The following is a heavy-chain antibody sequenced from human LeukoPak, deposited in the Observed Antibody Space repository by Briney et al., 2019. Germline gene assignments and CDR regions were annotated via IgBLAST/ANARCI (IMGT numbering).Heavy chain of an antibody. J-gene: IGHJ4*02. Sequence: GGSLRLSCAASGFTFRSYWMSWVRQAPGKGLEWVSSISSSSSYIYYADSVKGRFTISRDNAKNSLYLQMNSLRDEDTAVYYCGRGDSRGYLLDSWGQGTLVTVSS. CDR1: GFTFRSYW. V-gene: IGHV3-21*01. CDR3: GRGDSRGYLLDS. D-gene: IGHD3-22*01. CDR2: ISSSSSYI.